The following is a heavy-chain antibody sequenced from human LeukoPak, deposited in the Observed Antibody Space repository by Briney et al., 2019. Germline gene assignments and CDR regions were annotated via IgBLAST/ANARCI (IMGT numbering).Heavy chain of an antibody. CDR3: ARAPGYSSSSGGLDP. CDR1: GGSISSYY. D-gene: IGHD6-6*01. V-gene: IGHV4-59*12. Sequence: SETLSLTCTVSGGSISSYYWSWIRQPPGKGLEWIGYIYYSGSTNYNPSLKSRVTISVDTSKNQFSLKLSSVTAADTAVYYCARAPGYSSSSGGLDPWGQGTLVTVSS. CDR2: IYYSGST. J-gene: IGHJ5*02.